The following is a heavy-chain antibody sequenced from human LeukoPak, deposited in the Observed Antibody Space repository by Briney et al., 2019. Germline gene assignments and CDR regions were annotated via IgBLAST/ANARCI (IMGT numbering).Heavy chain of an antibody. J-gene: IGHJ5*02. CDR3: ARDAGNSGYGCDL. Sequence: GGSLRLSCAASGFTFSSYCMNWVRQAPGKGLEWVSHIRSSSETFYADSVKGRFTISRDNARNSLYLQMNNLRGEDTAIYYCARDAGNSGYGCDLWGQGTLVTVSS. D-gene: IGHD5-12*01. CDR2: IRSSSET. V-gene: IGHV3-48*01. CDR1: GFTFSSYC.